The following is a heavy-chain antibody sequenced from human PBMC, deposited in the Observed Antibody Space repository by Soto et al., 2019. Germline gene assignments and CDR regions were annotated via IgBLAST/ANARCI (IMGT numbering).Heavy chain of an antibody. V-gene: IGHV4-31*03. Sequence: LSLTCTVAGGSINSGNYYWTWIRQHSGKGLEWIGHIHYTGSTYYNPSLKSRVIISLDTSKNQFTLKLSSVTAADTAVYYCARRFRVEPDAPLHSYYYFAMDIWGQGTTVTVSS. CDR2: IHYTGST. D-gene: IGHD2-2*01. CDR1: GGSINSGNYY. CDR3: ARRFRVEPDAPLHSYYYFAMDI. J-gene: IGHJ6*02.